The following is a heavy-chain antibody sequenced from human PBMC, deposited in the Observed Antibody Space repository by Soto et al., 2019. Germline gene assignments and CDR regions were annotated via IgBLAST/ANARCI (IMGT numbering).Heavy chain of an antibody. V-gene: IGHV1-69*12. Sequence: QVQLVQSGAEVKKPGSSVKVSCKASGGTFSSYAISWVRQAPGQGLEWMGGIIPIFGTANYAQKFQGRVTITADESTSTAYLELSSPRSEDTAVYYCARIAVAGTDFDYWGQGTLVTVSS. CDR3: ARIAVAGTDFDY. D-gene: IGHD6-19*01. CDR2: IIPIFGTA. J-gene: IGHJ4*02. CDR1: GGTFSSYA.